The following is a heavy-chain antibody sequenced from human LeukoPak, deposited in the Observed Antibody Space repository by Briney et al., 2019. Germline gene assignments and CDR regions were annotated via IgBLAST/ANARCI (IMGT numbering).Heavy chain of an antibody. Sequence: PSETLSLTCAVYGGSFSGYYWSWIRQPPGKGLKWIGEINHSGSTNYNPSLKSRVTISVDTSKNQFSLKLSSVTAADTAVYYCARGRGLDNCSSTSCYVKGTHEYWFDPWGQGTLVTVSS. CDR2: INHSGST. J-gene: IGHJ5*02. V-gene: IGHV4-34*01. CDR1: GGSFSGYY. D-gene: IGHD2-2*01. CDR3: ARGRGLDNCSSTSCYVKGTHEYWFDP.